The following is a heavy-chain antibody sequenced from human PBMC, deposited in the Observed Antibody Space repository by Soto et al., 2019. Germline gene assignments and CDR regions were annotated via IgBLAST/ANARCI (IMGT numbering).Heavy chain of an antibody. V-gene: IGHV3-74*01. CDR2: INSDGSST. CDR3: ARDCTSSSCYGFNGY. D-gene: IGHD2-8*01. J-gene: IGHJ4*02. CDR1: GFTFSRYW. Sequence: EVQLVESGGGIVQPGGSLRLSCAASGFTFSRYWMHWVRQAPGKGLVWVSYINSDGSSTTYADSVKGRFTISRDNAKNTLYLQMNSLRDEDTAVYYGARDCTSSSCYGFNGYWGQGTLVTVSS.